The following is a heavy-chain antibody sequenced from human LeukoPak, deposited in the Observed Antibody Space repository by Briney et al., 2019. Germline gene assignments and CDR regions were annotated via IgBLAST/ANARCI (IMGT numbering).Heavy chain of an antibody. V-gene: IGHV1-18*01. J-gene: IGHJ4*02. D-gene: IGHD6-19*01. CDR3: ARDLKRGYSSGRYSWGTGSSNDY. CDR2: VSAYNGNT. CDR1: GYTFTSHG. Sequence: GASVKVSCKASGYTFTSHGIIWVRQAPGQGLEWMGWVSAYNGNTKYAQKVQGRVTMTTDTSTSTAYMELRSLRSDDTAVYYCARDLKRGYSSGRYSWGTGSSNDYWGQGTLVTVSS.